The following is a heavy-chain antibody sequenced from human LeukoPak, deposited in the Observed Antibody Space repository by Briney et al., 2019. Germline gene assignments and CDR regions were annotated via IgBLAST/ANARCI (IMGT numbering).Heavy chain of an antibody. J-gene: IGHJ4*02. V-gene: IGHV3-9*03. Sequence: PGRSLRLSCEAYGFTFDDYAMHWVRQAPGKGLEWVSGMSWNGGSIGYADSVKGRFSISRDNAKNSLYLQMNSLRAEDMALYYCAKGTDYDFWSGYLDWGQGTVVTVSS. CDR2: MSWNGGSI. CDR1: GFTFDDYA. D-gene: IGHD3-3*01. CDR3: AKGTDYDFWSGYLD.